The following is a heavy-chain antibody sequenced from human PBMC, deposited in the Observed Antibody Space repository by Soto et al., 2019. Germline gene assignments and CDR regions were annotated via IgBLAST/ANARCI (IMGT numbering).Heavy chain of an antibody. V-gene: IGHV2-5*02. D-gene: IGHD3-10*01. CDR3: AHDITMVRGATGDAFDI. J-gene: IGHJ3*02. Sequence: QITLKESGPTLVKPTQTLTLTCTFSGFSLSTSGVVVGWIRQPPVKALEWLALIYWDDDKRYSPSLNSRLTITKDTSKNQVVLTMTNIDPVDTATYYCAHDITMVRGATGDAFDIWGQGTMVTVSS. CDR1: GFSLSTSGVV. CDR2: IYWDDDK.